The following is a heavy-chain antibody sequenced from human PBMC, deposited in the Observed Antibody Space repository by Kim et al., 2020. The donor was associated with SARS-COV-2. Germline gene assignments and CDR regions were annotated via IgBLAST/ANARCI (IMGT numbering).Heavy chain of an antibody. Sequence: SETLSLTCTVSGGSVSSSSYYWGWIRQPPGKGLEWIGSIYYSGSTYYNPSLKSRVTISVDTAKNQFSLKLSSVTAADTAVYYCGLGLRRFGDAFDIWGQGTMVTVSS. CDR2: IYYSGST. CDR3: GLGLRRFGDAFDI. J-gene: IGHJ3*02. D-gene: IGHD3-10*01. V-gene: IGHV4-39*01. CDR1: GGSVSSSSYY.